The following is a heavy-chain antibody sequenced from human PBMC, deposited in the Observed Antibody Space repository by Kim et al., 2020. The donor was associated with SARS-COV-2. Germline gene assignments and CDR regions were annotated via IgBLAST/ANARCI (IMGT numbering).Heavy chain of an antibody. V-gene: IGHV3-30*04. CDR1: GFTFSSYA. D-gene: IGHD6-13*01. CDR2: ISYDGSNK. J-gene: IGHJ4*02. CDR3: ARDQGSWYAPGDY. Sequence: GGSLRLSCAASGFTFSSYAMHWVRQAPGKGLEWVAVISYDGSNKYYADSVKGRFTISRDNSKNTLYLQMNSLRAEDTAVYYCARDQGSWYAPGDYWGQGTLVTVSS.